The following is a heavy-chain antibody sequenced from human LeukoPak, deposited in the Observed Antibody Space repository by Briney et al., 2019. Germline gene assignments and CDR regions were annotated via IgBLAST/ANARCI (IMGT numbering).Heavy chain of an antibody. Sequence: GRSLRLSCAASGFTFSTYGMHWVRPAPGKGLEWVAVISYGGSNKYYADSVKGRFTISRDNSKNTLYLQMNSLRAEDTAVYYCAKGYYALDNWGQGTLVTVSS. V-gene: IGHV3-30*18. CDR2: ISYGGSNK. D-gene: IGHD3-22*01. J-gene: IGHJ4*02. CDR1: GFTFSTYG. CDR3: AKGYYALDN.